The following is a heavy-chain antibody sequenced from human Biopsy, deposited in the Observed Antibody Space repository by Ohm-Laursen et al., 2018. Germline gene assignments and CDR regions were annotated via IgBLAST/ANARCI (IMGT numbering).Heavy chain of an antibody. CDR3: ARERGLKSIAATDY. Sequence: SLRLSCAASGFTFSSYEMEWVRQAPGKGLEWVSSIAERSTYISYADSVKGRFTISRDNAQNSLYLQMNNLRVEDTAVYYCARERGLKSIAATDYWGQGVLVTVSS. D-gene: IGHD6-6*01. J-gene: IGHJ4*02. V-gene: IGHV3-21*06. CDR1: GFTFSSYE. CDR2: IAERSTYI.